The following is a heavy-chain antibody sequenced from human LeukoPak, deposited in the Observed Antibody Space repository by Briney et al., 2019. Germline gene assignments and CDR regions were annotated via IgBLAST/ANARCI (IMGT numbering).Heavy chain of an antibody. CDR1: GDSVSNEEYY. Sequence: SETLSLTCTVSGDSVSNEEYYWGWIRQPPGKGLEWIGSIYYSGSTYYNPSLNSRVTISVDTSKNQFSLKLSSVTAADTAVYYCAREVVGATVDPWGQGTLVTVSS. CDR3: AREVVGATVDP. D-gene: IGHD1-26*01. V-gene: IGHV4-39*02. CDR2: IYYSGST. J-gene: IGHJ5*02.